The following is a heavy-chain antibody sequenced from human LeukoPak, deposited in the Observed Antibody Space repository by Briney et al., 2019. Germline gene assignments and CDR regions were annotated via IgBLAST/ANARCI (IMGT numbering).Heavy chain of an antibody. D-gene: IGHD5-12*01. CDR3: ARAAGYGGFDI. J-gene: IGHJ3*02. Sequence: GGSLRLSCSASGFTFSGYWMAWVRQAPGKGLEWVANINQYGREIYYVDSVKGRFTISRDNAKSSLYLQMNSLRAEDTAVYYCARAAGYGGFDIWGQGTMVTVSS. CDR2: INQYGREI. V-gene: IGHV3-7*01. CDR1: GFTFSGYW.